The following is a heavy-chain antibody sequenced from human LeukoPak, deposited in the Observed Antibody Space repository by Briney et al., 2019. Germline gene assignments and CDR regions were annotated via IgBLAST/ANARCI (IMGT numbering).Heavy chain of an antibody. V-gene: IGHV3-23*01. D-gene: IGHD6-19*01. CDR2: INNSGGIT. Sequence: AGSLRLSCAASGVTFRSYAMSWVRQVPGKGLEWVSVINNSGGITYYADSVKGRFTISRDNSKNTLYLQMNSLRAEDTAVYYCATPGYSSGWYVYWGQGTLVTVSS. CDR3: ATPGYSSGWYVY. J-gene: IGHJ4*02. CDR1: GVTFRSYA.